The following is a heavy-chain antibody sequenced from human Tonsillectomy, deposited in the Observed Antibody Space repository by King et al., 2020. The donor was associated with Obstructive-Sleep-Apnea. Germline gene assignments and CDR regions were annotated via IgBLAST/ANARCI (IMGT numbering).Heavy chain of an antibody. D-gene: IGHD2-8*02. Sequence: VQLVQSGGGLVQPGGSLRLSCAASGFTFSSYSMNWVRQAPGKGLEWVSYISSSSSTIYYADSVKGRFTISRDNAKNSLYLQMNSLRAEDTAVYYCAREEGPWVTYWGMDVWGQGTTVTVSS. V-gene: IGHV3-48*04. CDR2: ISSSSSTI. CDR3: AREEGPWVTYWGMDV. J-gene: IGHJ6*02. CDR1: GFTFSSYS.